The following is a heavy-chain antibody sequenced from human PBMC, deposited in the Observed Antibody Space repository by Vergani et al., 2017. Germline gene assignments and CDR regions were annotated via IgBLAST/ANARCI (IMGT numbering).Heavy chain of an antibody. V-gene: IGHV3-48*03. D-gene: IGHD1-7*01. CDR3: AKDHHYNWNYVFDY. J-gene: IGHJ4*02. CDR2: ISSSGSTI. Sequence: EVQLVESGGGLVQPGGSLRLSCAASGFTFSSYEMNWVRQAPGKGLEWVSYISSSGSTIYYADSVKGRFTISRDNAKNSLYLQMNSLRAEDTALYYCAKDHHYNWNYVFDYWGQGTLVTVSS. CDR1: GFTFSSYE.